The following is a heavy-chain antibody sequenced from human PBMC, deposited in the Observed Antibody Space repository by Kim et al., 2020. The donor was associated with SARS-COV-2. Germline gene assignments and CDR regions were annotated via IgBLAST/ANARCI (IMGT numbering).Heavy chain of an antibody. J-gene: IGHJ5*02. V-gene: IGHV3-73*01. CDR2: IRSKADGYAT. D-gene: IGHD6-13*01. Sequence: GGSLRLSCAASGFTFSVSAMYWVRQASGKGLELVGRIRSKADGYATTYAASVKGRFTISRDDSKNTAYLQMDSLKTEDSAVYYCTRQSSSPDLWGQGTLVTVSS. CDR1: GFTFSVSA. CDR3: TRQSSSPDL.